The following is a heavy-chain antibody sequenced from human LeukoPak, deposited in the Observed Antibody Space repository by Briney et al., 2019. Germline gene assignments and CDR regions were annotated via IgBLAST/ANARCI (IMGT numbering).Heavy chain of an antibody. D-gene: IGHD1-14*01. Sequence: ASVKVSCKASGYTFNRYYMHWVRQAPGHGLEWMGWLKPNSGVTKYAQRFQGRVTMTRDTSISTAYMELSSLRSDDTAVYYCAREDNWNHDYWGQGTLVTVSS. J-gene: IGHJ4*02. CDR3: AREDNWNHDY. CDR2: LKPNSGVT. CDR1: GYTFNRYY. V-gene: IGHV1-2*02.